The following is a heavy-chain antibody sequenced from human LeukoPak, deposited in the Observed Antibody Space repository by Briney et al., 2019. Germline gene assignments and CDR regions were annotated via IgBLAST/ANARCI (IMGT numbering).Heavy chain of an antibody. CDR1: GGSISSYY. CDR2: IYTSGST. Sequence: KPSETLSLTCTVSGGSISSYYWSWIRQPAGKGLEWIGRIYTSGSTNYNPSLKSRVTMSVDTSKNQFSLKLSSVTAADTAVYYCAREGLTGTMEFSRFDYWGQGTLVTVSS. CDR3: AREGLTGTMEFSRFDY. J-gene: IGHJ4*02. D-gene: IGHD1-7*01. V-gene: IGHV4-4*07.